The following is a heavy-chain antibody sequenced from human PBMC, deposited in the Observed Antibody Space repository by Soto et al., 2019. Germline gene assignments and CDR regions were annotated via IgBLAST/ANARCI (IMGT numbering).Heavy chain of an antibody. CDR2: IFTSGST. J-gene: IGHJ5*02. V-gene: IGHV4-4*07. Sequence: SETLSLTCTVSCGPISGYYWNWIRQPSWKGLEWIVRIFTSGSTNYNPSLKSRVTMSVDTSKNKFSLNLNNVTAADTAVYYGATAWAPAVNWFGLWGQGTMVTLSS. D-gene: IGHD6-25*01. CDR1: CGPISGYY. CDR3: ATAWAPAVNWFGL.